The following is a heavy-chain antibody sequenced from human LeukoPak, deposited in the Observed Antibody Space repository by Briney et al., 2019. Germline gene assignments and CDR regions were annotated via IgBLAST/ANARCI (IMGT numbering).Heavy chain of an antibody. CDR1: GFTFSNYA. J-gene: IGHJ4*02. Sequence: GGSLRLSCAASGFTFSNYAMSWVRQAPGKGLEWVSGISDRGGSTYYADSVKGRFTISRDNSKNTLYLQMNSLRAEDTAVYYCAKEGASTSIDYWGQGTLVTVSS. D-gene: IGHD1-26*01. V-gene: IGHV3-23*01. CDR2: ISDRGGST. CDR3: AKEGASTSIDY.